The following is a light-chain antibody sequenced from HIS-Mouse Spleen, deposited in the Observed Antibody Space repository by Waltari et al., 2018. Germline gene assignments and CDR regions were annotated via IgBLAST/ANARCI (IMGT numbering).Light chain of an antibody. CDR1: VLAKKY. CDR3: YSAADNNLV. CDR2: KAS. J-gene: IGLJ3*02. V-gene: IGLV3-27*01. Sequence: SYELTQPSSVSVSPGQTARITCSGDVLAKKYAQWFQQKPGQAPVLVIYKASERPSGIPERFSGSSSGTTVTLTISGAQVEDEADYYCYSAADNNLVFGGGTKLTVL.